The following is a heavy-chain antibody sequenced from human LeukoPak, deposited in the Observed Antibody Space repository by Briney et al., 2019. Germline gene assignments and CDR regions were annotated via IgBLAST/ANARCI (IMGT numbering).Heavy chain of an antibody. CDR3: AKPTLVRGVAGGEFDD. D-gene: IGHD3-10*01. J-gene: IGHJ4*02. Sequence: GGSLRLSCVASGFTFSNYAMSWVRQAPGEGLEWGSAITGWGGSTYCADSVKGRFTISRDNARHTLSLQMNSLRAEDTAVYYCAKPTLVRGVAGGEFDDWCQGTLVTVSS. CDR1: GFTFSNYA. CDR2: ITGWGGST. V-gene: IGHV3-23*01.